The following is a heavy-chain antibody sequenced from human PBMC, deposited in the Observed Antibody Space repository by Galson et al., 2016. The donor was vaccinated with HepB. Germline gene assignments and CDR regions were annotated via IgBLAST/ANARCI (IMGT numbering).Heavy chain of an antibody. D-gene: IGHD3-22*01. Sequence: SLRLSCAASGFTFSSYAMSWVRQAPGKGLEWVSSVSGSGGNTYDAGSVKGRFTISRDNSKNTLYLQMNSLSAEDTAVYYCAKSIDRGGFYFERGADYWGQGTMVTVSS. CDR3: AKSIDRGGFYFERGADY. CDR2: VSGSGGNT. V-gene: IGHV3-23*01. J-gene: IGHJ3*01. CDR1: GFTFSSYA.